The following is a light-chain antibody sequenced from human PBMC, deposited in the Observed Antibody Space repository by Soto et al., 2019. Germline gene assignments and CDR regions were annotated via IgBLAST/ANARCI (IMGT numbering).Light chain of an antibody. CDR2: EVT. V-gene: IGLV2-14*01. J-gene: IGLJ2*01. CDR1: TSDVGGYNS. Sequence: QSVLTQPASVSGSPGQSITISCTGSTSDVGGYNSVSWFQHHPDKAPKLIIYEVTLRPSGVSNRFSGSKSGDMASLTISGLQAEDEAHYYCASYTTSGTVLFGGGTKLTVL. CDR3: ASYTTSGTVL.